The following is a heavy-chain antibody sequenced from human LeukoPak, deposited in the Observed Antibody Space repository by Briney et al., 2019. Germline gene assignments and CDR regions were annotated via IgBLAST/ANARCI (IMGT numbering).Heavy chain of an antibody. Sequence: ASVKVSCKASGYTFTSYDISWVRQAPGQGLEWMGRMNPNSGNTGYAQKFQGRVTMTRDTSISTAYMELSRLRSDDTAVYYCARGGSGSYFSWLDPWGQGTLVTVSS. CDR1: GYTFTSYD. CDR2: MNPNSGNT. V-gene: IGHV1-8*01. CDR3: ARGGSGSYFSWLDP. D-gene: IGHD3-10*01. J-gene: IGHJ5*02.